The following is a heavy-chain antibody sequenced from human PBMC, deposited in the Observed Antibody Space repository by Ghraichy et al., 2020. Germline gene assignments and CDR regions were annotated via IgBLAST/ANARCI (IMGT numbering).Heavy chain of an antibody. V-gene: IGHV3-30*02. CDR2: IRYDGSNK. J-gene: IGHJ4*02. Sequence: GESLNISCAASGFTFSSYGMHWVRQAPGKGPEWVAFIRYDGSNKYYADSVKGRFTISRDNSKNTLYLQMNSLRAEDTAVYYCANDPSIAVVEVDYWGQGTLVTVSS. CDR3: ANDPSIAVVEVDY. CDR1: GFTFSSYG. D-gene: IGHD6-19*01.